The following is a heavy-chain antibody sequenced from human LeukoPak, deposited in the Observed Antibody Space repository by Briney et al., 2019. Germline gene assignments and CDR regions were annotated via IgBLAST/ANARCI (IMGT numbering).Heavy chain of an antibody. CDR1: RGTFSSYA. Sequence: EASVKVSCKASRGTFSSYAISWVRQAPGQGLEWMGRIIPILGIANYAQKFQGRVTITADKSTSTAYMELSSLRSEDTAVYYCARRRMVRGVIIIAYGMDVWGQGTTVTVSS. CDR2: IIPILGIA. J-gene: IGHJ6*02. V-gene: IGHV1-69*04. D-gene: IGHD3-10*01. CDR3: ARRRMVRGVIIIAYGMDV.